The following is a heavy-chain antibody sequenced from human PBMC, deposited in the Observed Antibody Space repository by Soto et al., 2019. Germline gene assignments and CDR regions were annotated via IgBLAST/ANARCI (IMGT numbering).Heavy chain of an antibody. CDR2: IWYDGSNK. CDR3: ASSTYGSEPYDAFDI. J-gene: IGHJ3*02. Sequence: QVQLVESGGGVVQPGRSLRLSCAASGFTFSSYGMHWVRQTPGKGLEWVAVIWYDGSNKYYADSVKGRFTIPRDNSKNTQYRQMNSLRAEDTAVYYCASSTYGSEPYDAFDIWGQGTMVTVSS. CDR1: GFTFSSYG. D-gene: IGHD3-10*01. V-gene: IGHV3-33*01.